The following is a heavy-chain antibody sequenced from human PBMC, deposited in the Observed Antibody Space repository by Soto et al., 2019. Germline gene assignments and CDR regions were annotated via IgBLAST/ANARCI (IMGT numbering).Heavy chain of an antibody. D-gene: IGHD5-18*01. CDR2: IYYSGNT. J-gene: IGHJ5*02. CDR3: ARIPVDTSMIYWLDP. Sequence: SGTLSLTCTASGGSVSSGDYYWSWIRQPPGKGLEWIGYIYYSGNTNYNPSLKSRVIISVDTSKNLFSLKLTSVTAADTAVYYCARIPVDTSMIYWLDPWGQGTLVTVSS. CDR1: GGSVSSGDYY. V-gene: IGHV4-61*08.